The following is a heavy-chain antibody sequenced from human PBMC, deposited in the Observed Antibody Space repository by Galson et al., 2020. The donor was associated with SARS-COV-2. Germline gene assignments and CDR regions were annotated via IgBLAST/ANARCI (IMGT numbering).Heavy chain of an antibody. V-gene: IGHV3-30-3*01. J-gene: IGHJ5*02. CDR3: ATAMPSDP. Sequence: GESLKISCAASGFTFSYSAMNWVRQAPGKGLEWVAAISFDGANKYHADSVKGRFTISRDNSKNRLYLQMNSLRLEDTSVYYCATAMPSDP. D-gene: IGHD2-2*01. CDR1: GFTFSYSA. CDR2: ISFDGANK.